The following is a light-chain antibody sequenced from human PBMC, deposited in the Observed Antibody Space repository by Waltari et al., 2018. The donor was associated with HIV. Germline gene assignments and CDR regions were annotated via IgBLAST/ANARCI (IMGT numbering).Light chain of an antibody. CDR3: SSYTTTTTIL. Sequence: QSALTQPASVSGSPGQSITISCTGTNSDLGGSNYVPCYQQHPGKAPKLLIYEVTHRPSGISYRFSGSKSGNTASMTISGLQAEDEADYYCSSYTTTTTILFGGGTKVTVL. CDR1: NSDLGGSNY. J-gene: IGLJ3*02. CDR2: EVT. V-gene: IGLV2-14*01.